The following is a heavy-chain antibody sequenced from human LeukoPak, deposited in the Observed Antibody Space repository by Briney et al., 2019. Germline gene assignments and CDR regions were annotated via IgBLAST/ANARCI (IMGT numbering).Heavy chain of an antibody. V-gene: IGHV4-4*07. CDR2: IYTSGST. D-gene: IGHD3-22*01. CDR1: GGSISSYY. Sequence: SETLSLTCTVSGGSISSYYWSWIRQPAGKGLEWIGRIYTSGSTNYNPSLKSRVTMSVDTSKNQFSLKLSSVTAADTAVYYCARGGAYYYDSSGYYGYWGQGTLVTASS. CDR3: ARGGAYYYDSSGYYGY. J-gene: IGHJ4*02.